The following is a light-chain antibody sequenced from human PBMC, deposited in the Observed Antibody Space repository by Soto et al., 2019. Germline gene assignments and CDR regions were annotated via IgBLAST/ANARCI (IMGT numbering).Light chain of an antibody. CDR3: QHYNSYSEA. V-gene: IGKV1-5*03. CDR1: QTISSW. CDR2: KAS. Sequence: DIQMTQSPSTLSGSVGDRVTSTCRASQTISSWLAWYQQKPGEAPKLLIYKASTLKSGVPSRFSGSGSGTEFTLTISSLQPDDFATYYCQHYNSYSEAFGQGTTGDIK. J-gene: IGKJ1*01.